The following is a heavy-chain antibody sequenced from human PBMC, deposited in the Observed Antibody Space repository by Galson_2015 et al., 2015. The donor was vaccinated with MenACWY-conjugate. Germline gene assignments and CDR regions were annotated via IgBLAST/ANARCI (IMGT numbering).Heavy chain of an antibody. CDR2: INAGNGNT. D-gene: IGHD1-7*01. J-gene: IGHJ6*02. Sequence: SVKVSCKASGYTFTSYAMHWVRQAPGQRLEWMGWINAGNGNTKYSQKFQGRVTITRDTSASTAYMELSSLRSEDTAVYYCASGGALTGTTYDYYYGMDVWGQGTTVTVSS. CDR3: ASGGALTGTTYDYYYGMDV. V-gene: IGHV1-3*01. CDR1: GYTFTSYA.